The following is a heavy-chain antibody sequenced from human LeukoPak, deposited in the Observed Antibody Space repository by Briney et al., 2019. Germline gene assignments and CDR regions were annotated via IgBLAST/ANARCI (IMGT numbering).Heavy chain of an antibody. CDR3: ANHFNRVKWGLLRFDY. CDR1: GFTFSSYA. V-gene: IGHV3-23*01. D-gene: IGHD1-26*01. J-gene: IGHJ4*02. Sequence: GGSLRLSCAASGFTFSSYAMSWVRQAPGKGLEWVSAISGSGGSTYYADSVKGRFTISRDNSKNTLYLQMNSLRAEDTAVYYCANHFNRVKWGLLRFDYWGQGTLVTVSS. CDR2: ISGSGGST.